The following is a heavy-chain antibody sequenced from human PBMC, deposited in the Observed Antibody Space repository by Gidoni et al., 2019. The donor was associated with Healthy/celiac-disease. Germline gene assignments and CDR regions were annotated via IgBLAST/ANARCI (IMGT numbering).Heavy chain of an antibody. CDR2: INHSGRT. CDR3: TGLYYYYYGMDV. D-gene: IGHD3-9*01. J-gene: IGHJ6*02. CDR1: GGSFSGYY. Sequence: QVQLQQWGAGLLKPSETLSLTCAVYGGSFSGYYWRWIRQPPGKGLEWIGEINHSGRTNYNPSLKSRVTISVDTSKNQFSLKLSSVTAADTVVYYCTGLYYYYYGMDVWGQGTTVTVSS. V-gene: IGHV4-34*01.